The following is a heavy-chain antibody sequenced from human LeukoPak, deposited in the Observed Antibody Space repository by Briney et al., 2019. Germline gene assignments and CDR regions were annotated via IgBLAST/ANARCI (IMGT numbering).Heavy chain of an antibody. V-gene: IGHV3-23*01. Sequence: SCKASGGTFSSYAMSWVRQAPGKGLEWVSAISGSGGSTYYADSVKGRFTTSRDNSKNTLYLQMNSLRAEDTAVYYCAKEIGGNSEDYFDYWGQGTLVTVSS. J-gene: IGHJ4*02. CDR1: GGTFSSYA. CDR2: ISGSGGST. CDR3: AKEIGGNSEDYFDY. D-gene: IGHD4-23*01.